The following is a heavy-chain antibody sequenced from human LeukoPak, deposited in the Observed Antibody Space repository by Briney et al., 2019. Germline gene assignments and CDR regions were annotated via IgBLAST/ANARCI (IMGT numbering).Heavy chain of an antibody. CDR2: INWNGGST. J-gene: IGHJ6*03. Sequence: GGSLRLSCAASGFTFDDYGMSWVRQAPGKGLEWVSGINWNGGSTGYAGSVKGRFTISRDNAKNSLYLQMNSLRAEDTALYYCARCYYGSGSYSYYYYYYYMDVWGKGTTVTASS. V-gene: IGHV3-20*04. CDR3: ARCYYGSGSYSYYYYYYYMDV. D-gene: IGHD3-10*01. CDR1: GFTFDDYG.